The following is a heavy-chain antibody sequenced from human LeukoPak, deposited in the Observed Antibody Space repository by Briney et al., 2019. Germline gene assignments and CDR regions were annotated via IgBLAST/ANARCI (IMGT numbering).Heavy chain of an antibody. V-gene: IGHV3-23*01. CDR3: VRERYNWDYGFDDY. Sequence: GGSLRLSCADSEFTFSSYAMTWVRQAPGKGLEWVSGISDSGHSTYYADSVKGRFTISRDNSKDTLYLQMNSLRAEDTALYYCVRERYNWDYGFDDYWGQGTLVTVSS. D-gene: IGHD1-7*01. CDR2: ISDSGHST. J-gene: IGHJ4*02. CDR1: EFTFSSYA.